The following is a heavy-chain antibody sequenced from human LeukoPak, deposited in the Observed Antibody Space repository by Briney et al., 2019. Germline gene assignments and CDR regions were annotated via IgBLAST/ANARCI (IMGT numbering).Heavy chain of an antibody. Sequence: PSETLSLTCTVSGGSISSYHWSWIRQPAGKGLEWIGRMYTSGSTNYNPSLKSRVTMSVDTSKNQFSLKLSSATAADSAVYYCARDPFVAGTFWFDPWGQGTLVTVSS. V-gene: IGHV4-4*07. CDR3: ARDPFVAGTFWFDP. J-gene: IGHJ5*02. CDR2: MYTSGST. CDR1: GGSISSYH. D-gene: IGHD6-19*01.